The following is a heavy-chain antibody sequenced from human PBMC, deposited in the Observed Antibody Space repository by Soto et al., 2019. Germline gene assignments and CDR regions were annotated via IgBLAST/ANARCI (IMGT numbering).Heavy chain of an antibody. D-gene: IGHD4-17*01. CDR3: ARDFDADSRTDFDY. J-gene: IGHJ4*02. V-gene: IGHV3-11*01. CDR1: GFIFSDYY. CDR2: ISGNGRII. Sequence: QVLLVESGGGLVKPGGSLRLSCATSGFIFSDYYMHWIRQAPGKGLEWISYISGNGRIIQYADSEKGRFTISRDNAQNSLYLQMNSLSAEDAALYFCARDFDADSRTDFDYWGQGTLVTVSS.